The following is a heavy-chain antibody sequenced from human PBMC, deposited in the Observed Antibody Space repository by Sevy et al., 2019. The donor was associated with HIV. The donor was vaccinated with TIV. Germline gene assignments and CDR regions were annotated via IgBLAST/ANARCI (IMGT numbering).Heavy chain of an antibody. V-gene: IGHV3-53*01. D-gene: IGHD6-13*01. CDR2: IYSGGST. J-gene: IGHJ3*02. CDR3: VQQLVGYDAFDI. CDR1: GFTVSSNY. Sequence: GGSLRLSCAASGFTVSSNYMSWVRQAPGKGLEWVSVIYSGGSTYYADSVKGRFTISRDNSKNTLYLQMNSLRAEDTAVYYCVQQLVGYDAFDIWGQGTMVTVSS.